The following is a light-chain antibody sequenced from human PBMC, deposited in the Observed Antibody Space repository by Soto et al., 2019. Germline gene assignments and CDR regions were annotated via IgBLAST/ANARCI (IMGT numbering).Light chain of an antibody. Sequence: QSALTQPASVSGSPGQSITISCTGTSSDVGAYNYVSWYQQHPGKAPKLMIYEVSNRPSGVSDRFSGSRSGNTASLTISGLQAEDESDYYCSLYTSSSTWVFGGGTKLTV. V-gene: IGLV2-14*01. J-gene: IGLJ3*02. CDR3: SLYTSSSTWV. CDR1: SSDVGAYNY. CDR2: EVS.